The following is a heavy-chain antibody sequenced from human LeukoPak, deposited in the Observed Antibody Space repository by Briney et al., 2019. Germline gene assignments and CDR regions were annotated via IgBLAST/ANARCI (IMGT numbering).Heavy chain of an antibody. V-gene: IGHV1-8*03. CDR3: ARGQFLYSSGWYYNWFDP. Sequence: ASVKVSCKASGYTFTSYDINWVRQATGQGLEWMGWMNPNSGNTGYAQKFQGRVTITRNTSISTAYMELSSLRSEDTAVYYCARGQFLYSSGWYYNWFDPWGQGTLVTVSS. D-gene: IGHD6-19*01. CDR2: MNPNSGNT. CDR1: GYTFTSYD. J-gene: IGHJ5*02.